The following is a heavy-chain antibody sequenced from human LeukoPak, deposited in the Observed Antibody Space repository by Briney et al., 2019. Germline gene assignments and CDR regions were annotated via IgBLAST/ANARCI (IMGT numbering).Heavy chain of an antibody. CDR2: ISRSSSYI. V-gene: IGHV3-21*01. CDR3: ARKKGYGDYEGAFDI. Sequence: GGSLRLSCAASGFTFSDYAMNWVRQAPGKGLEWVSSISRSSSYIYYADSVKGRFTISRDNAKNSLYLQMNSLRAEDTAVYYCARKKGYGDYEGAFDIWGQGTMVTVSS. J-gene: IGHJ3*02. D-gene: IGHD4-17*01. CDR1: GFTFSDYA.